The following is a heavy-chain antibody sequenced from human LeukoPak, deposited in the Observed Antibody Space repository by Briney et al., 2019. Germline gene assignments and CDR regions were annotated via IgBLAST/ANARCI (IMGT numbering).Heavy chain of an antibody. D-gene: IGHD6-19*01. CDR3: AVEAVAGIRYFDY. CDR1: GDSINSLDL. Sequence: SGTLSLTCTVSGDSINSLDLWSWVRQPPGKGLEWIGEMYLSGTTHSNPSVKSRVTISIDKSKNQFFLNLSSVTAADTAVYYCAVEAVAGIRYFDYWGQGTLVTVSS. J-gene: IGHJ4*02. CDR2: MYLSGTT. V-gene: IGHV4-4*02.